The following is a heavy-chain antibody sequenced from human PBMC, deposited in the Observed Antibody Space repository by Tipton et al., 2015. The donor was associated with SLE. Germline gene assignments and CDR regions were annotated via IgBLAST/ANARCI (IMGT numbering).Heavy chain of an antibody. CDR2: ISSSSSYI. V-gene: IGHV3-21*01. Sequence: GSLRLSCAASGFNFNDYSMNWVRQAPGKGLEWVSSISSSSSYISYADSVKGRFTISRDNAKNSLSLQAHSLRAEDTAVYYCVKVAYVGSRLDYWGQGTLVTVSS. J-gene: IGHJ4*02. CDR3: VKVAYVGSRLDY. CDR1: GFNFNDYS. D-gene: IGHD1-26*01.